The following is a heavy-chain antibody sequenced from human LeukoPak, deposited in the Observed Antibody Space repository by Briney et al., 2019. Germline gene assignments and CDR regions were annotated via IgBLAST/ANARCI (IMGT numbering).Heavy chain of an antibody. V-gene: IGHV3-23*01. CDR2: ISGSGGST. J-gene: IGHJ4*02. CDR3: AKGLFYDSSGYYAY. CDR1: GFTFSSYA. Sequence: GGSLRLSGAASGFTFSSYAMSWVRQAPGKGLEWVSAISGSGGSTYYADSVKGRFTISRDNSKNTLYLQMNSLRAEDTAVYYCAKGLFYDSSGYYAYWGQGTLVTVSS. D-gene: IGHD3-22*01.